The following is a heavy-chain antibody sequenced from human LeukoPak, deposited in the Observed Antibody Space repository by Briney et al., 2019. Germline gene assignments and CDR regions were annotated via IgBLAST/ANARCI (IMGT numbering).Heavy chain of an antibody. D-gene: IGHD3-22*01. Sequence: GESLKISCKGSGYSFTSYWIGWVRQMPGKGLEWMGIIYPGDSDTRYSPFFQGQVTISADKSISTAYLQWSSLKASDTAMYYCASYTYYYDSSGYAFDIWGQGTMVTVSS. V-gene: IGHV5-51*01. J-gene: IGHJ3*02. CDR3: ASYTYYYDSSGYAFDI. CDR1: GYSFTSYW. CDR2: IYPGDSDT.